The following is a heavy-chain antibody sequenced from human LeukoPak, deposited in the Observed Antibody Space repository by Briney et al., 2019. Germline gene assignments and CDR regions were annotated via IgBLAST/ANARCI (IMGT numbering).Heavy chain of an antibody. CDR1: GFTVSSNY. D-gene: IGHD3-10*01. V-gene: IGHV3-23*01. Sequence: PGGSLRLSCAASGFTVSSNYMSWVRQAPGKVLEWVSAISGSGGSTYYADSVKGRFTISRDNSKNTLYLQMNSLRAEDTAVYYCAKGGYGSGSYSNLDYWGQGTLVTVSS. CDR2: ISGSGGST. CDR3: AKGGYGSGSYSNLDY. J-gene: IGHJ4*02.